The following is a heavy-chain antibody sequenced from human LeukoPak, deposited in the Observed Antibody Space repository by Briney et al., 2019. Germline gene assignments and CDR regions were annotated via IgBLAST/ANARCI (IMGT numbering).Heavy chain of an antibody. D-gene: IGHD3-10*01. Sequence: TGGSLRLSCAASGFTFSSYGMHWVRQAPGKGLEWVAFIRYDGSNKYYADSAKGRFTISRDNSKNTLYLQMNSLRAEDTAVYYCAKVLLWFGELIDYWGQGTLVTVSS. J-gene: IGHJ4*02. CDR1: GFTFSSYG. CDR2: IRYDGSNK. CDR3: AKVLLWFGELIDY. V-gene: IGHV3-30*02.